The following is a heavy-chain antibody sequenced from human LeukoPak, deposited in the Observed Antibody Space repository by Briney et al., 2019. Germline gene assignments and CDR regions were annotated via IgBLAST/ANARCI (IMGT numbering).Heavy chain of an antibody. CDR3: ARVRVGAVADY. Sequence: PSETLSLTCTVSGGSISSYYWSWIRQPAGKTLEWIGRIYSSGSTNYNPSLKSRVTISVDTSKNQFSLKLRSVTATDTAVYYCARVRVGAVADYWGQGTLVTVSS. D-gene: IGHD6-19*01. CDR2: IYSSGST. V-gene: IGHV4-4*07. CDR1: GGSISSYY. J-gene: IGHJ4*02.